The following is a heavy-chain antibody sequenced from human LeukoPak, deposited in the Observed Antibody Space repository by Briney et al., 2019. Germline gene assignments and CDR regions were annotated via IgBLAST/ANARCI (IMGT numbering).Heavy chain of an antibody. CDR3: ATDSDSSTYYYYSGMDV. Sequence: PGGSLRLSCAGSGFTFSSYDMHWVRQAPGKGLEWVAVISYDGSNKYYADSVKGRFTISRDNSKNTLFLQMNSLRAEDTAVYSCATDSDSSTYYYYSGMDVWGQGTTVTVSS. J-gene: IGHJ6*02. CDR1: GFTFSSYD. D-gene: IGHD6-13*01. V-gene: IGHV3-30*03. CDR2: ISYDGSNK.